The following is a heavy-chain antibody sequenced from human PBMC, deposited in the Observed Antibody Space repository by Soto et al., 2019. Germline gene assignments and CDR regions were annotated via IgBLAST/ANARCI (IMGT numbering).Heavy chain of an antibody. CDR3: ERASYSGWNWFDP. V-gene: IGHV1-3*01. D-gene: IGHD6-19*01. CDR1: GYTFTSYA. Sequence: ASVKVSCKASGYTFTSYAMHWVRQAPGQRLEWMGWINAGNGNTKYSQKFQGRVTITRDTSASTAYMELSSLRSEDTAVYYCERASYSGWNWFDPWGQGTLVTVSS. J-gene: IGHJ5*02. CDR2: INAGNGNT.